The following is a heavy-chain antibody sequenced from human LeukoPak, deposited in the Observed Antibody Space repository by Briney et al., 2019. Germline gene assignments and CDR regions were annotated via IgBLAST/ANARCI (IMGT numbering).Heavy chain of an antibody. CDR1: GYSFTSYW. V-gene: IGHV5-51*01. D-gene: IGHD5-18*01. CDR3: ARSERGYSYGYHVWFDP. J-gene: IGHJ5*02. CDR2: IYPGDSDT. Sequence: GESLKISCQGSGYSFTSYWIAWVRQMPGKGLEWMGIIYPGDSDTRYSPSFQGQVTISADKSISTAYLQWSSLKASDTAMYYCARSERGYSYGYHVWFDPWGQGTLVTVSS.